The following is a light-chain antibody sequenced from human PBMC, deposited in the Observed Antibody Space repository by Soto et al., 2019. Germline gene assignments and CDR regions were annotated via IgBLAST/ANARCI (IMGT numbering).Light chain of an antibody. CDR3: QQYNNWWT. Sequence: ENMLTQSPATLSLSPGERATLSCRASQSVSSNLAWYQQKPGQAPRLLVYGASTRATGIPARFSGSGSGTEFTLTISSLQSEDFAVYYCQQYNNWWTFGQGTKVDIK. V-gene: IGKV3-15*01. CDR2: GAS. CDR1: QSVSSN. J-gene: IGKJ1*01.